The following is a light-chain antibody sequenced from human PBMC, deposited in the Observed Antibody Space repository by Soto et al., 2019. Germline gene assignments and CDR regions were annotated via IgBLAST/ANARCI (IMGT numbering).Light chain of an antibody. CDR1: QGISSY. CDR2: AAS. Sequence: AIRMTKSPSSLSASTGDRVTITCRASQGISSYLAWYQQKPGKAPKLLIYAASTLQSGVPSRFSGSGSGTDFTLTISRLEPEDFAVYYCQQSGNSPPTFGQGTKVDI. CDR3: QQSGNSPPT. V-gene: IGKV1-8*01. J-gene: IGKJ1*01.